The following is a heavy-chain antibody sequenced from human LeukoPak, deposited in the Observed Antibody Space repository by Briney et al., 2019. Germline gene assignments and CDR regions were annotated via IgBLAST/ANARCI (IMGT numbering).Heavy chain of an antibody. Sequence: GGSLRLSCAASGFTFSDYYMSWIRQAPGKGLEWVSYISSSSSYTNYADSVKGRFTISRDNAKNSLYLQMNSLRAEDTAVYFCARVASTGYFDSDYWGQGTLVTVSS. J-gene: IGHJ4*02. CDR2: ISSSSSYT. CDR3: ARVASTGYFDSDY. CDR1: GFTFSDYY. V-gene: IGHV3-11*06. D-gene: IGHD3-22*01.